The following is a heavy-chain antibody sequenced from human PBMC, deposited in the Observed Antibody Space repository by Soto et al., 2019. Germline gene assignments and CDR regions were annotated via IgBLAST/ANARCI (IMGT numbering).Heavy chain of an antibody. D-gene: IGHD2-2*01. CDR1: GFTFSSYA. CDR2: ISGSGGST. V-gene: IGHV3-23*01. J-gene: IGHJ6*02. Sequence: EVQLLESGGGLVQPGGSLSLSCAASGFTFSSYAMSWVRQAPGKGLEWVSAISGSGGSTYYADSVKGRFTISRDNSKNTLYLQMNSLRAEDTAVYYCNTYCSSTSCYLGLGYYYYGMDVWGQGTTVTVSS. CDR3: NTYCSSTSCYLGLGYYYYGMDV.